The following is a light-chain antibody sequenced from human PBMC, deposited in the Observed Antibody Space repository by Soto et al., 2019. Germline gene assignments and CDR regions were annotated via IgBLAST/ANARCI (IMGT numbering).Light chain of an antibody. CDR1: SSDVGSYNR. V-gene: IGLV2-18*01. CDR3: SLYTSSSTYVV. J-gene: IGLJ2*01. CDR2: EVS. Sequence: QSALTQPPSVSGSPGQSVTISCTGTSSDVGSYNRASWYQQPPGTAPKLMIYEVSNRPSGVPDRFSGSKSGNTASLTISGLQAEDEADYYCSLYTSSSTYVVFGGGTQLTVL.